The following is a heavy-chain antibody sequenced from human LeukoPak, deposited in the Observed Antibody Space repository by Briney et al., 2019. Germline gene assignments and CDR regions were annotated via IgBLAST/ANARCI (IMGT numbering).Heavy chain of an antibody. CDR1: GYTFTGYH. CDR2: ISAYNGNT. J-gene: IGHJ4*02. V-gene: IGHV1-18*01. CDR3: ARFDTSYYFDY. Sequence: ASVKVSCKASGYTFTGYHIHWVRQAPGQGLEWMGWISAYNGNTNYAQKLQGRVTMTTDTSTSTAYMELRSLRSDDTAVYYCARFDTSYYFDYWGQGTLVTVSS.